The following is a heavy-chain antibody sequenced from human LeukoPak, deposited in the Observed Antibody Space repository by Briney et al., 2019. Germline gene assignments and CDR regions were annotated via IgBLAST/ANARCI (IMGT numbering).Heavy chain of an antibody. CDR3: ARDRVGAYEFDY. CDR1: GFTFSSYG. Sequence: GSLRLSCAASGFTFSSYGMHWVRQAPGKGLEWVAFIRYDGSNKYYADSVKGRFTISRDNAKNSLYLQMNSLRAEDTAVYYCARDRVGAYEFDYWGQGTLVTVSS. J-gene: IGHJ4*02. V-gene: IGHV3-30*02. CDR2: IRYDGSNK. D-gene: IGHD1-26*01.